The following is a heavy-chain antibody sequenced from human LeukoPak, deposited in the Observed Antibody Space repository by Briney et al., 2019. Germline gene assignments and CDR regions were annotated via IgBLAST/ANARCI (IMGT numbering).Heavy chain of an antibody. Sequence: AETLSLTCTVSGDSISSYYWSGIRQPPGKGLEWIGYTYYSGSTSYNPSLESRVTISVDTSKNQFSLKLSSVTAADTAVYYCARGGSRSSNWLYNWFDPWGQGTLVTVSS. CDR2: TYYSGST. D-gene: IGHD6-13*01. J-gene: IGHJ5*02. CDR3: ARGGSRSSNWLYNWFDP. V-gene: IGHV4-59*01. CDR1: GDSISSYY.